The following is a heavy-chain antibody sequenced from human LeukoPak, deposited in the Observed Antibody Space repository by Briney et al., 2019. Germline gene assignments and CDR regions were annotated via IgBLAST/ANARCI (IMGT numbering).Heavy chain of an antibody. CDR3: ARVRGVFVGATGDY. D-gene: IGHD1-26*01. CDR1: GFTFSSYS. CDR2: ISSSSSSI. V-gene: IGHV3-48*04. Sequence: GGSLGLSCAASGFTFSSYSMNWVRQAPGKGLEWVSYISSSSSSIYYADSVKGRFTISRDNAKNTLYLQMNSLRAEDTAVYYCARVRGVFVGATGDYWGQGTLVTVSS. J-gene: IGHJ4*02.